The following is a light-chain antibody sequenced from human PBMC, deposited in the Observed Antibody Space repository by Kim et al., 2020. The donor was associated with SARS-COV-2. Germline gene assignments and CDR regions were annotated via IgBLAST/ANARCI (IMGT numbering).Light chain of an antibody. CDR3: LQRTNWPAT. CDR1: QNVSNY. CDR2: DAS. Sequence: EIVLTQSPGTLSLSPGERATLSCRANQNVSNYLAWYQQKPGQAPRLLIHDASYRAAGIPARFSGSGSGTDFTLTISSLEPEDFAIYYCLQRTNWPATFGQGTKLEI. J-gene: IGKJ1*01. V-gene: IGKV3-11*01.